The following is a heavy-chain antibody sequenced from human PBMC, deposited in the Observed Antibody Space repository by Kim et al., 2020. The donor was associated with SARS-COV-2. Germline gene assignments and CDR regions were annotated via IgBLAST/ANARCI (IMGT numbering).Heavy chain of an antibody. J-gene: IGHJ4*02. D-gene: IGHD3-10*01. CDR2: IICTSIYI. CDR3: ARETLSQWFGHLIYYCAY. Sequence: SLILSFSSSLFIFINYTINWVLQAPGNFLEFFSSIICTSIYIYYAYSLKVRFTISRDNANNSLYLQLNSLRAEDTAVYYCARETLSQWFGHLIYYCAYWGQGKLVTV. CDR1: LFIFINYT. V-gene: IGHV3-21*01.